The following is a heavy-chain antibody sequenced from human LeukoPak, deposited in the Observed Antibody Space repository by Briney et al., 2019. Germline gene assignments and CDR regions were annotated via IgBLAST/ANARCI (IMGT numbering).Heavy chain of an antibody. CDR1: GYTFTSYA. CDR2: INAGNGNT. V-gene: IGHV1-3*01. Sequence: ASVKVSCKASGYTFTSYAMHWVRQAPGQRLEWMGWINAGNGNTKYSQKFQGRVTITRDTSASTAYMELSSLRSEDTAVYYCARDGTFGATKRYYYGMDVWGQGTTVTVSS. J-gene: IGHJ6*02. CDR3: ARDGTFGATKRYYYGMDV. D-gene: IGHD5-24*01.